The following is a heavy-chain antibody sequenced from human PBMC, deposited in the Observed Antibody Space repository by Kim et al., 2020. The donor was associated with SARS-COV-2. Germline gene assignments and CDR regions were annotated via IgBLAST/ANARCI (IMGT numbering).Heavy chain of an antibody. CDR2: SEG. Sequence: SEGSYVDSVKDRFTISRDNAKSSVYLQMNSLRGEDTAVYYCARGGGQYYSMWGQGTLVTVSS. CDR3: ARGGGQYYSM. V-gene: IGHV3-7*01. D-gene: IGHD3-10*01. J-gene: IGHJ4*02.